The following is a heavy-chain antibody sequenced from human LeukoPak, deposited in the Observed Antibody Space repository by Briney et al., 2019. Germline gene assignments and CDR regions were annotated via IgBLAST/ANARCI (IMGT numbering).Heavy chain of an antibody. CDR2: IYHSGST. CDR3: ARSAEYFDY. J-gene: IGHJ4*02. Sequence: PSKTLSLTCAVSGYSISSGYYWGWIRQPPGQGLEWIGSIYHSGSTYYNPSLKSRVTISVDTSKNQFSLKLSSVTAADTAVYYCARSAEYFDYWGQGTLVTVSS. CDR1: GYSISSGYY. V-gene: IGHV4-38-2*01.